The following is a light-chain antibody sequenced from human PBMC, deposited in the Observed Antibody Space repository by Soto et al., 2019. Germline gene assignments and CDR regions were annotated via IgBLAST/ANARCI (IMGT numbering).Light chain of an antibody. V-gene: IGLV2-23*01. J-gene: IGLJ3*02. Sequence: QLVLTQPASVSGSPGQSIAISCTGSSSDIGTYNFVSWYQQHPGQAPKLMIYESSKRPSGISSRFSGSRSGNTASLTISGLQADDEADYYCYSPAGGLMWVFGGGTKLTVL. CDR2: ESS. CDR1: SSDIGTYNF. CDR3: YSPAGGLMWV.